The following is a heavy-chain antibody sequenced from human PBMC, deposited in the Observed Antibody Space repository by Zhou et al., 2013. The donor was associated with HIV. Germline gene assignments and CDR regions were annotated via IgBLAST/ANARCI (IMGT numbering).Heavy chain of an antibody. CDR1: GGTFSSYA. V-gene: IGHV1-69*04. J-gene: IGHJ6*03. Sequence: QVQLVQSGAEVKKPGSSVKVSCKASGGTFSSYAISWVRQAPGQGLEWMGRIIPILGIANYAQKFQGRVTITADKSTSTAYMELSSLRSEDTAVYYCAVGIVATMKRSSYYYYYMDVWGKGTTGHRLL. CDR3: AVGIVATMKRSSYYYYYMDV. D-gene: IGHD5-12*01. CDR2: IIPILGIA.